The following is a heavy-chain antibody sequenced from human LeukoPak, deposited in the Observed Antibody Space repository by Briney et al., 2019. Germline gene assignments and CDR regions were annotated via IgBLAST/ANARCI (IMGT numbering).Heavy chain of an antibody. CDR1: GFTFSSYW. D-gene: IGHD4-17*01. V-gene: IGHV3-30*18. CDR3: VKTPAAGDYPQAEFFQH. J-gene: IGHJ1*01. CDR2: ISYDGSNE. Sequence: GGSLRLSCAASGFTFSSYWMSWVRQAPGKGLEWVAVISYDGSNEYYADSVRGRFTISRDNSKNTMYLQMNSLRVEDTAVYYCVKTPAAGDYPQAEFFQHWGQGTLVTVSS.